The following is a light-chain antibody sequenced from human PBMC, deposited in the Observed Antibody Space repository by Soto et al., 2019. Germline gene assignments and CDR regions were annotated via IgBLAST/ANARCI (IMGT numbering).Light chain of an antibody. CDR3: GTWDSSLSVWM. CDR1: SSNVGNNY. CDR2: DNS. J-gene: IGLJ3*02. Sequence: QAVVTQPPSVSAAPGQKVTISCSGSSSNVGNNYVSWYQQLPGTAPKVLLYDNSKRPSGIPDRFSGSKSGTSATLGITGLQTGDEADYYCGTWDSSLSVWMFGGGTKLTVL. V-gene: IGLV1-51*01.